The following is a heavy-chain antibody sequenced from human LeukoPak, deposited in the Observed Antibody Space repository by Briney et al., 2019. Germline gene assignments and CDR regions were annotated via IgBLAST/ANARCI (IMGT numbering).Heavy chain of an antibody. D-gene: IGHD5-12*01. J-gene: IGHJ4*02. CDR2: IYPGDSDT. V-gene: IGHV5-51*01. Sequence: GESLKISCKGSGYSFTSYWIGWVRQMPGKGPEWMGIIYPGDSDTRYSPSFQGQVTISADKSISTAYLQWSSLKASDTAMYYCARHATGHSGYDSNFDYWGQGTLVTVSS. CDR1: GYSFTSYW. CDR3: ARHATGHSGYDSNFDY.